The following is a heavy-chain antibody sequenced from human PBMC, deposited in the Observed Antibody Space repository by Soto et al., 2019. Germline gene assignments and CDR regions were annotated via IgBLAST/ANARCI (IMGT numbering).Heavy chain of an antibody. Sequence: GGSLRLSCESSGFTFINYNMNWVRQAPGKGLEWVSSISTSSSYIYYADSVRGRFTISRDNAKNSLYLQMNSLSTEDTAVYYCAREDTKTYTGYFDSWGQGTLVTASS. J-gene: IGHJ4*02. CDR1: GFTFINYN. CDR3: AREDTKTYTGYFDS. D-gene: IGHD2-8*01. CDR2: ISTSSSYI. V-gene: IGHV3-21*01.